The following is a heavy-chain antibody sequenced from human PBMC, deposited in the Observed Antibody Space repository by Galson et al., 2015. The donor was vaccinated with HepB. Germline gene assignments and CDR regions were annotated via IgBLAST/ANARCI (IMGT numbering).Heavy chain of an antibody. CDR2: IYWDDDK. V-gene: IGHV2-5*02. CDR1: GFSLSTSGVG. CDR3: AHSSVYCSSSSCPRGAFDI. J-gene: IGHJ3*02. Sequence: LVKPTQTLTLTCTFSGFSLSTSGVGVGWIRQPPGKALEWLALIYWDDDKRYSPSLKSRLTSTKDTSKNQVVLTMTNMDPVDTATYYCAHSSVYCSSSSCPRGAFDIWGQGTMVTVSS. D-gene: IGHD2-2*01.